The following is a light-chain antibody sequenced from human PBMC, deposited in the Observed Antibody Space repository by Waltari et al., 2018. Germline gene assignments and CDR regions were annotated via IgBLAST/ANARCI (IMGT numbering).Light chain of an antibody. CDR1: TGAVTSDHY. CDR3: LLHYGGAWM. V-gene: IGLV7-43*01. CDR2: TTS. Sequence: QTVVTQEPSLTVSPGGTVTLTCASSTGAVTSDHYPNWFLQKPGKAPRTLIYTTSNENSWTPARCSGSLRGGKAALTLSGVQPEDEAEYYCLLHYGGAWMFGGGTKLTVL. J-gene: IGLJ3*02.